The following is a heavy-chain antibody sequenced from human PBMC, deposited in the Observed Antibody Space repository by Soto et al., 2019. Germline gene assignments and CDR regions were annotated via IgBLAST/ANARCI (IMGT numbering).Heavy chain of an antibody. V-gene: IGHV3-74*03. D-gene: IGHD6-13*01. CDR1: GFTFSSYW. CDR3: ARAFSSTFWARNYFEY. J-gene: IGHJ4*02. Sequence: EVQLVESGGGLVQPGGSLRLSCAASGFTFSSYWMHWVHQAPGKGLVWVSRINTDGSSTTYADSVKGRFTVSRDNAKNTLYLQMNSLRAEDTAVYYCARAFSSTFWARNYFEYWGQGTLVTVSS. CDR2: INTDGSST.